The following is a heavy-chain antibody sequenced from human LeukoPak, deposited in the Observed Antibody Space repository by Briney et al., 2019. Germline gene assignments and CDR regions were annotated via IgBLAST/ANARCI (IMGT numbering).Heavy chain of an antibody. J-gene: IGHJ4*02. CDR3: ARSYNCGGFDS. Sequence: SETLSLTCNVSGGSISSYYWSWIRQPPGKGLEWIGHIYSSGSTTYNPSLKSRVTMSVHTSENQFSLKMTAVTAADTAVYYCARSYNCGGFDSWGQGTLVTVSS. D-gene: IGHD1-1*01. V-gene: IGHV4-59*01. CDR1: GGSISSYY. CDR2: IYSSGST.